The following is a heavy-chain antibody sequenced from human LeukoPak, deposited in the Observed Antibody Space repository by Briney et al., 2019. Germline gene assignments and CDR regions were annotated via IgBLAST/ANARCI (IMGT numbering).Heavy chain of an antibody. J-gene: IGHJ1*01. CDR2: IKQDGSEK. Sequence: GGSLRLSCAASGFTFSSYWMSWVRQAPGKGLEWVANIKQDGSEKYYVDSVKGRFTISRDNAKNSLYLQMNSLRAEGTAVYYCASSSSWYGRHFQHWGQGTLVTVSS. V-gene: IGHV3-7*01. CDR3: ASSSSWYGRHFQH. D-gene: IGHD6-13*01. CDR1: GFTFSSYW.